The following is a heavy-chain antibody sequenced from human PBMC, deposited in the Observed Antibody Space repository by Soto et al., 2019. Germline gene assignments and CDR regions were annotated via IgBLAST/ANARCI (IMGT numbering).Heavy chain of an antibody. J-gene: IGHJ6*02. CDR3: AKDASIAVAGTYYYGMDV. D-gene: IGHD6-19*01. V-gene: IGHV3-9*01. CDR1: GFTFDDYA. CDR2: ISWNSGSI. Sequence: GGSLGLSCAASGFTFDDYAMHWVRQAPGKGLEWVSGISWNSGSIGYADSVKGRFTISRDNAKNSLYLQMNSLRAEDTALYYCAKDASIAVAGTYYYGMDVWGQGTTVTVSS.